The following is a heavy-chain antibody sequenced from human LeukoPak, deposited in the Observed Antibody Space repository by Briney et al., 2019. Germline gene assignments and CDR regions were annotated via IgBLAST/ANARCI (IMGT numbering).Heavy chain of an antibody. V-gene: IGHV1-18*01. CDR3: ATDHFNRFDL. J-gene: IGHJ5*02. Sequence: PVASVTVSCKAAGYTFMNYGISWVRLVPGQGPEWVGWVSPVNGNTNYPQKFQGRVIMTADTFTTTACMEVRSLRSDDTAVYYCATDHFNRFDLWCQGTLVTVSS. CDR2: VSPVNGNT. D-gene: IGHD2/OR15-2a*01. CDR1: GYTFMNYG.